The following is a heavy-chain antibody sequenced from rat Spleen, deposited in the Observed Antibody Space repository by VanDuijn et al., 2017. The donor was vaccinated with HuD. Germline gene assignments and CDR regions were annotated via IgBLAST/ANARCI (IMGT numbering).Heavy chain of an antibody. CDR2: ISTGGGNT. J-gene: IGHJ3*01. D-gene: IGHD1-10*01. CDR3: ARHGIYNNYGWFAY. CDR1: GFTFSNYD. V-gene: IGHV5S23*01. Sequence: EVRLGGGGGGLVQPGRSLKLSCAASGFTFSNYDMAWVRQAPTKGLEWVASISTGGGNTYYRDSVKGRFTISRDNAKSTLYLQMESLRSEDTATYYCARHGIYNNYGWFAYWGQGTLVTVSS.